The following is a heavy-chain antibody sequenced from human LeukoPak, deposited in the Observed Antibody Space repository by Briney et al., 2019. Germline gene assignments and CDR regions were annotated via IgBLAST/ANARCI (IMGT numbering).Heavy chain of an antibody. D-gene: IGHD3-10*01. V-gene: IGHV4-39*01. CDR1: GGSIGSSSYY. J-gene: IGHJ5*01. Sequence: SETLSLTCTVSGGSIGSSSYYWGWIRQPPGTGLEWLGSIFRTGSTYYSASLKSRVSISVDTSNNQFALKLTSVTAADTAVYFCARRVGFYGSGSLNYFDPWGQGILVTVSS. CDR2: IFRTGST. CDR3: ARRVGFYGSGSLNYFDP.